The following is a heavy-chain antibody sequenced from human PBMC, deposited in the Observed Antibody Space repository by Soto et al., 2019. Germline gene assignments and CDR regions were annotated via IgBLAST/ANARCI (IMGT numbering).Heavy chain of an antibody. D-gene: IGHD4-17*01. CDR1: GYTFTSYG. Sequence: ASVKVSCKASGYTFTSYGISWVRQAPGQGLEWMGWISAYNGSTSYAQKFQGRVTMTRDTSTSTVYMELSSLRSEDTAVYYCALGTVTNHFDYWGQGTLVTVSS. CDR2: ISAYNGST. J-gene: IGHJ4*02. V-gene: IGHV1-18*04. CDR3: ALGTVTNHFDY.